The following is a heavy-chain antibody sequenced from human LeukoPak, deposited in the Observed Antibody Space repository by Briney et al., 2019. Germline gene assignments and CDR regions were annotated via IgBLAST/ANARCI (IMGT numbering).Heavy chain of an antibody. CDR2: ISAYNGNT. Sequence: ASVKVSCKASGYTFTSYGISWVRQAPGQGLEWMGWISAYNGNTNYAQKLQGRVTMTTDTSTSTAYMELRSLRSDDTAVYYCARDLSDFWSGYYEGPPDYWGQGTLVTVSP. CDR3: ARDLSDFWSGYYEGPPDY. CDR1: GYTFTSYG. V-gene: IGHV1-18*01. D-gene: IGHD3-3*01. J-gene: IGHJ4*02.